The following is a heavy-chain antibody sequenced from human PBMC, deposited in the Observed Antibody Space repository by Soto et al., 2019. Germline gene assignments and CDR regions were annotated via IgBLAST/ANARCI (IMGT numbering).Heavy chain of an antibody. V-gene: IGHV5-10-1*01. CDR1: GYSIAGYW. D-gene: IGHD3-22*01. CDR2: IAPSDSQT. J-gene: IGHJ4*02. Sequence: PGETLKFSCKGSGYSIAGYWITWVRQKTGKGLEWMGRIAPSDSQTYYSPSFRGHVTTSVTKSITTVFLQWSSLRASDTAMYYIARQICYSDSGPNFQYYFDSVDQGAPVTVSS. CDR3: ARQICYSDSGPNFQYYFDS.